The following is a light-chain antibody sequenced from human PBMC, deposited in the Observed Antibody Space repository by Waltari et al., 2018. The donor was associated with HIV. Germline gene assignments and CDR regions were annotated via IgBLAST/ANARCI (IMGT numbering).Light chain of an antibody. Sequence: EIVLRQSPATLSLSPGERATLSCRASQSVSSYLAWYQQKPGQAPRLLIYDASNRATGVPARFSGSGSGTDFTLTISSLEPEDFAVYYCQQRSNWPPIFTFGPGTKVDIK. J-gene: IGKJ3*01. CDR3: QQRSNWPPIFT. CDR1: QSVSSY. V-gene: IGKV3-11*01. CDR2: DAS.